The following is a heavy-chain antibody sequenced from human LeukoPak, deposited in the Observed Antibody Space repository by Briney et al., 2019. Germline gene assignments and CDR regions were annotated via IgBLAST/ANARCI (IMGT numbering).Heavy chain of an antibody. J-gene: IGHJ4*02. D-gene: IGHD5-18*01. CDR1: GSTFSNYG. CDR3: ALGYNFGYQYFDF. CDR2: IRYDGSQK. V-gene: IGHV3-30*02. Sequence: GGSLRLSCAASGSTFSNYGVHWVRQAPGKGLEWMTFIRYDGSQKYYADSVKGRFTISRDDSKNTLSLQMNNLRAEDTAVYYCALGYNFGYQYFDFWGQGTLVTVSS.